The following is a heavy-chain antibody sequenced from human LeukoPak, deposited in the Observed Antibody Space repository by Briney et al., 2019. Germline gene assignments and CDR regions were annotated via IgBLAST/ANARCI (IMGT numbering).Heavy chain of an antibody. V-gene: IGHV1-18*01. D-gene: IGHD3-3*01. CDR3: ARDRRGYDSWSGYYTVDWFDP. CDR1: GYTFTSYG. J-gene: IGHJ5*02. CDR2: ISAYNGNT. Sequence: ASVKVSCKASGYTFTSYGIIWVRQAPGQGLEWMGWISAYNGNTNYAQKLQGRVTMTTDTSTSTAYMELRSLRSDDTAVYYCARDRRGYDSWSGYYTVDWFDPWGQGTLVTVSS.